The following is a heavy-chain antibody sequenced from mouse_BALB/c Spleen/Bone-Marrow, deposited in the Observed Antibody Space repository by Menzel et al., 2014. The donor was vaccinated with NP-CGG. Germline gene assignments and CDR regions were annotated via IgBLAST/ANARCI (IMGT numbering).Heavy chain of an antibody. CDR3: ARGGFDY. Sequence: VQLQQSGAELVKPGASVKLSCKASGYTFTSYWMHWVKQRPGQGLEWIGEINPSNGRTNYNEKFKSKATLTVDKSSSTAYMQLSSLTSEDSAVYYCARGGFDYWGQGTTPTVSS. J-gene: IGHJ2*01. CDR1: GYTFTSYW. V-gene: IGHV1S81*02. CDR2: INPSNGRT.